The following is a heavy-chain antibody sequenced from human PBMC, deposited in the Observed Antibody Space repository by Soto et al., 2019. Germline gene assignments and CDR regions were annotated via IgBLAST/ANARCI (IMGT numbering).Heavy chain of an antibody. CDR1: GFTFTTYC. Sequence: EVQLVESGGGLVQPGGSLTLSCVASGFTFTTYCMHWVRQAPGKGLEYLSAISNDAVHTYYANSVKDRFTISRDNSKDTLYRHMGSLRPEDMAVYCGARGHLTWGYHPCGRDVWGQGTTVTVSS. CDR3: ARGHLTWGYHPCGRDV. J-gene: IGHJ6*02. D-gene: IGHD5-12*01. V-gene: IGHV3-64*01. CDR2: ISNDAVHT.